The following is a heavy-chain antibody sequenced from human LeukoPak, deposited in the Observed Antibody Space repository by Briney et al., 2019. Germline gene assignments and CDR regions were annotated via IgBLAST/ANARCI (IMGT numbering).Heavy chain of an antibody. V-gene: IGHV4-59*01. D-gene: IGHD3-10*01. Sequence: PSETLSLTCTVSGDSISGDYWTWIRQPPGKGLEWIGYVYYTGTTNCNPSLKSRLTISVDTSKNQLSLKLSSMTAADTAVYYCARDARLSGSYYKPFDYWGQGTLVTVSS. J-gene: IGHJ4*02. CDR1: GDSISGDY. CDR2: VYYTGTT. CDR3: ARDARLSGSYYKPFDY.